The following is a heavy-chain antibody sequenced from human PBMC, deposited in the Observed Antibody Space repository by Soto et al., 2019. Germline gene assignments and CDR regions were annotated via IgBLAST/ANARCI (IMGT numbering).Heavy chain of an antibody. Sequence: KPSETLSLTCAVSGYSISSGYYWGWIRQPPGKGLEWIGSIYHSGSTYYNPSLKSRVTISVDTSKNQFSLKLSSVTAADTAVYYCARVVGHDYTDYWGQGTLVTVSS. CDR1: GYSISSGYY. J-gene: IGHJ4*02. CDR2: IYHSGST. CDR3: ARVVGHDYTDY. D-gene: IGHD1-26*01. V-gene: IGHV4-38-2*01.